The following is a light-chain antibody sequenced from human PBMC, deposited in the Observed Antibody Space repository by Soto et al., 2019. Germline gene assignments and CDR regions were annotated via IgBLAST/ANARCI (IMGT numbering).Light chain of an antibody. J-gene: IGLJ1*01. CDR2: EVN. CDR1: SSDIGGYNY. Sequence: QSALTQPASVSGSPGQSITISCAGTSSDIGGYNYVSWYQQHPGKAPKVIIFEVNVRPSGVSDRFSGSKSGNTASLTISGLQAEDEADYFCSDTTTSALAVFGTGTKVTVL. V-gene: IGLV2-14*01. CDR3: CSDTTTSALAV.